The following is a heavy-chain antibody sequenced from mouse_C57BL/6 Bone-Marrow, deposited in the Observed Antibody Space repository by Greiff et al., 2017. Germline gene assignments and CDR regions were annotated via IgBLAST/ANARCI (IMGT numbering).Heavy chain of an antibody. J-gene: IGHJ3*01. D-gene: IGHD6-2*01. CDR3: SISSY. V-gene: IGHV1-7*01. Sequence: VQLQQSGAELAKPGASVTLSCKASGYTFTSYGMHWVKQSPGQGLEWIGYINPRSGDTKYNQKFKDKATLTADKSSSTAYMHLSSLTYEDSAVYYFSISSYWCQGPLVPVSA. CDR2: INPRSGDT. CDR1: GYTFTSYG.